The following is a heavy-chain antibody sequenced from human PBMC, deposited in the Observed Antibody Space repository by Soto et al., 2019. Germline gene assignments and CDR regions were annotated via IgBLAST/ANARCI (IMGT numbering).Heavy chain of an antibody. CDR2: MYHSGST. D-gene: IGHD2-15*01. CDR3: ARAHCSGGSCYSVQHWFDP. J-gene: IGHJ5*02. V-gene: IGHV4-4*02. CDR1: RGSISSSNW. Sequence: QVQLQESGPGLVKPSGTLSLTCAVSRGSISSSNWWSWVRQPPGKGLEWIGEMYHSGSTNHNPSLKSGVTISVDKSNNQSSLKLSSVTAADTAVDYCARAHCSGGSCYSVQHWFDPWGQGTLVTVSS.